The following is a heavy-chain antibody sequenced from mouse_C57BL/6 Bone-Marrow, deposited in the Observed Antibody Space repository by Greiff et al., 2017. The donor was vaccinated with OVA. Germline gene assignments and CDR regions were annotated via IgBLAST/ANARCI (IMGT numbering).Heavy chain of an antibody. CDR1: GYSITSGYY. D-gene: IGHD1-1*01. J-gene: IGHJ2*01. V-gene: IGHV3-6*01. Sequence: EVKLEQPGPGLVKPFQSLSLSCSATGYSITSGYYRNWIRQLPGNQLEWMGYRSYNGRNNYNPSLKNRISITRDTSKNHFFLKVNSVTTEDTATYYGAKDPYDSSSFDYWGQGTTLTVSS. CDR3: AKDPYDSSSFDY. CDR2: RSYNGRN.